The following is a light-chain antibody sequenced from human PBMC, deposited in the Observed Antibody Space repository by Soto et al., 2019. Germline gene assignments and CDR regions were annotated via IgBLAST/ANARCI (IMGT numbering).Light chain of an antibody. CDR3: QQYNTWPET. CDR1: QSVTSN. V-gene: IGKV3-15*01. Sequence: EIVMTQSPATLSVSPGERATLSCRASQSVTSNLAWYQQKPGQAPRLLIYGASTRATGIPARFSGGGSGTEFTLTISRLQSEDFAIYFCQQYNTWPETFGQGTKV. CDR2: GAS. J-gene: IGKJ1*01.